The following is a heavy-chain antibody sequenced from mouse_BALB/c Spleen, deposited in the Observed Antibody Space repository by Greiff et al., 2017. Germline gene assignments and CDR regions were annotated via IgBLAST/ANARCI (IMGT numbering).Heavy chain of an antibody. D-gene: IGHD2-3*01. CDR1: GFAFSSYD. J-gene: IGHJ4*01. Sequence: EVQGVESGGGLVKPGGSLKLSCAASGFAFSSYDMSWVRQTPEKRLEWVAYISSGGGSTYYPDTVKGRFTISRDNAKNTLYLQMSSLKSEDTAMYYCARHSYDGYYVAMDYWGQGTSVTVSS. CDR3: ARHSYDGYYVAMDY. V-gene: IGHV5-12-1*01. CDR2: ISSGGGST.